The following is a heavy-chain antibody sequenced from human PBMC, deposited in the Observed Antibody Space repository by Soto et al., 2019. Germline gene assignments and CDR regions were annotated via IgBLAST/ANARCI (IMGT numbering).Heavy chain of an antibody. J-gene: IGHJ6*02. D-gene: IGHD5-18*01. CDR2: IYYSGST. Sequence: SETLSLTCTVSGGSISSYYWSWIRHPPGKGLEWIWDIYYSGSTNDNPSLKSRVTISVDTSKNQFSLKLSSVTAADTAVYYCARAGDRDTAMVYYYYGMDVWGQGTTVTVSS. V-gene: IGHV4-59*01. CDR1: GGSISSYY. CDR3: ARAGDRDTAMVYYYYGMDV.